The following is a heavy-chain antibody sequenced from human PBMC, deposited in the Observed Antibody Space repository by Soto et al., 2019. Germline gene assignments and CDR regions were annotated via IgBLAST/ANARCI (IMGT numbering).Heavy chain of an antibody. Sequence: KPGGSLRLSCAASGFTFSSYSMNWVRQAPGKXLEWVSSISSSSSYIYYADSVKGRFTISRDNAKNSLYLQMNSLRAEDTAVYYCARDGRWQQLPPRDYYYYGMDVWGQGTTVTVSS. D-gene: IGHD6-13*01. V-gene: IGHV3-21*01. CDR1: GFTFSSYS. CDR2: ISSSSSYI. J-gene: IGHJ6*02. CDR3: ARDGRWQQLPPRDYYYYGMDV.